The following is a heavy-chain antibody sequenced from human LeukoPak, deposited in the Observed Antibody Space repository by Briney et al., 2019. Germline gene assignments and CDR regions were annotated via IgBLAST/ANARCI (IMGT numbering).Heavy chain of an antibody. CDR3: ARLYSSSLGRVFDY. J-gene: IGHJ4*02. CDR2: IYYSGTT. D-gene: IGHD6-13*01. Sequence: PSETLSLTCTVSGGSISSSTYYWGWIRQPPGKGLEWIGSIYYSGTTHYNPSLKSRVTISVDTSKNQFSLKLSSVTAADTAVYYCARLYSSSLGRVFDYWGQGTLVTVSS. V-gene: IGHV4-39*07. CDR1: GGSISSSTYY.